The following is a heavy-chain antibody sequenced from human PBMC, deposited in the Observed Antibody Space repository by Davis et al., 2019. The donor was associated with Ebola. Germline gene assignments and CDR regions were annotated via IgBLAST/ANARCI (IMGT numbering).Heavy chain of an antibody. CDR2: IWYDGNNK. V-gene: IGHV3-30*02. J-gene: IGHJ4*02. CDR3: AKIPAAGFNFDF. Sequence: PGGSLRLSCAASGFTFSSYAIHWVRQAPGKGLEWVAFIWYDGNNKNYADSVKGRFAISRDNSKNTLYLQMNSLRAEDTAVYYCAKIPAAGFNFDFWGQGTLVTVSS. CDR1: GFTFSSYA. D-gene: IGHD6-13*01.